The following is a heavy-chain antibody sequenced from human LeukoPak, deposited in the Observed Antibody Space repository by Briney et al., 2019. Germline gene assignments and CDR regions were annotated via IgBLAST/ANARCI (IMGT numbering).Heavy chain of an antibody. CDR2: FDPEDGET. CDR3: ARPNFNYYDSSGFPYGMDV. J-gene: IGHJ6*02. Sequence: GASVKVSCKVSGYTLTELSMHWVRQAPGKGLEWMGGFDPEDGETIYAQKFQGRVTMTEDTSTDTAYMELSSLRSEDTAVYYCARPNFNYYDSSGFPYGMDVWGQGTTVTVSS. V-gene: IGHV1-24*01. D-gene: IGHD3-22*01. CDR1: GYTLTELS.